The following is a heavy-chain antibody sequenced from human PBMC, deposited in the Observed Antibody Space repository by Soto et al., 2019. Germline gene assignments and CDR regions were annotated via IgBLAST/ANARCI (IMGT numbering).Heavy chain of an antibody. D-gene: IGHD1-1*01. CDR2: IYWDDDK. CDR1: GFSLSTSGVG. CDR3: AHRPDQSWYKYHWFDP. Sequence: ESGPTLVNPTQTLTLTCTFSGFSLSTSGVGVGWIRQPPGKALEWVALIYWDDDKRYSPSLKSRLTITKDTSKNHVVLTMTNMNPVDTATYYCAHRPDQSWYKYHWFDPWGQGTLVTVSS. J-gene: IGHJ5*02. V-gene: IGHV2-5*02.